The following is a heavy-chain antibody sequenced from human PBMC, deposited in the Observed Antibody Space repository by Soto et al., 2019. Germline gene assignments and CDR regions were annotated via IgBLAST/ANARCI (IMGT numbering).Heavy chain of an antibody. CDR3: ARLRRMPAYLDY. CDR2: IKYSGST. V-gene: IGHV4-59*01. J-gene: IGHJ4*02. D-gene: IGHD2-2*01. CDR1: GASTRSDS. Sequence: PSETLSLTCTVSGASTRSDSWSWIRQPPGKGLEWIAYIKYSGSTNSNPSLRSRITIAVDTSTNQVSLKLTFVTAADTAVYYCARLRRMPAYLDYWGQGTPVTVSS.